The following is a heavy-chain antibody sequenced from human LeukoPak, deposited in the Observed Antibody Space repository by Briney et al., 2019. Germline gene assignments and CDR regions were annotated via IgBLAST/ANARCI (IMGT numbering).Heavy chain of an antibody. J-gene: IGHJ4*02. CDR1: GFTFSSYA. V-gene: IGHV3-23*01. D-gene: IGHD3-22*01. Sequence: PGGSLSLSCAASGFTFSSYAMSWVRQAPGKGLEWVSAISGSGGSTYYADSVKGRFTISRDNSKNTLYLQMNSLRAEDTAVYYCAKHRDSSGYYYDGFDYWGQGTLVTVSS. CDR3: AKHRDSSGYYYDGFDY. CDR2: ISGSGGST.